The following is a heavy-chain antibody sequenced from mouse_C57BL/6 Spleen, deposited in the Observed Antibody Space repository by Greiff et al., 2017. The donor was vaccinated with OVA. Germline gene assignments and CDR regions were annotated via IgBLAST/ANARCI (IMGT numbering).Heavy chain of an antibody. Sequence: VQLKQSGPGLVQPSQSLSITCTVSGFSLTSYGVHWVRQPPGKGLEWLGVIWSGGSTDYNAAFISRLSISKDNSKSQVFFKMNSLQADDTAIYYCAKTRLDHYYAMDYWGQGTSVTVSS. D-gene: IGHD6-1*01. CDR3: AKTRLDHYYAMDY. CDR2: IWSGGST. CDR1: GFSLTSYG. V-gene: IGHV2-4*01. J-gene: IGHJ4*01.